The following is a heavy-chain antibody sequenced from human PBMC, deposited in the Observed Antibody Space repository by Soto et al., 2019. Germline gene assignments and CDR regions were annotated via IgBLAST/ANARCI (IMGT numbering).Heavy chain of an antibody. CDR2: FDPEDGET. V-gene: IGHV1-24*01. CDR1: GYTLTELS. CDR3: ATAFVGYCISTSCYWVDY. J-gene: IGHJ4*02. D-gene: IGHD2-2*03. Sequence: GASVKVSCKVSGYTLTELSMHWVRQAPGKGLEWMGGFDPEDGETIYAQKFQGRVTMTEDTSTDTAYMELSSLRSEDTAVYYCATAFVGYCISTSCYWVDYWGQGTLVTVSS.